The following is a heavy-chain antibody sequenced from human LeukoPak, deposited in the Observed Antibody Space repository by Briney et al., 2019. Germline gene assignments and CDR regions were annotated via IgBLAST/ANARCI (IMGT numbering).Heavy chain of an antibody. CDR1: GFAFGIYG. Sequence: GRSLKLSCTASGFAFGIYGMRWVRQEPGKGLEWVAFIWPGGTRSFYADSVKGRFTISRDNAKYSLYLQMNSLRAEDTAVYYCARGGLGSWTFDSWGQGTLVTVSS. V-gene: IGHV3-33*01. D-gene: IGHD1-26*01. CDR2: IWPGGTRS. CDR3: ARGGLGSWTFDS. J-gene: IGHJ4*02.